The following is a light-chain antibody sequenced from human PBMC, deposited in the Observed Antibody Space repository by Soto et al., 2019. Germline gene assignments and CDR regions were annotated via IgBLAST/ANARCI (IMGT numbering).Light chain of an antibody. CDR3: TISTYV. CDR2: DVS. V-gene: IGLV2-14*03. Sequence: QSALTQPASVSGSPGQSIAISWTGTSSDVGSYNYVSWYQHHPGKAPKVMIYDVSSRPSVVSNRFSGSKSGNTASLTISGLHAEDEADYYTTISTYVFGTGTKLTVL. CDR1: SSDVGSYNY. J-gene: IGLJ1*01.